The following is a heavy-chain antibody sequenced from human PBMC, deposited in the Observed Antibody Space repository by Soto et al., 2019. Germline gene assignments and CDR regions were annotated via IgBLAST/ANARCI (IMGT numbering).Heavy chain of an antibody. V-gene: IGHV3-23*01. Sequence: PGGSLRLSCAASGFTFSSYAMSWVRQAPGKGLEWVSAISGSGGSTYYADSVKGRFTISRDNSKSTLYLQMNSLRAEDTAVYYCAKAPKVGIDYYYYYMDVWGKGTTVTVSS. D-gene: IGHD1-26*01. CDR1: GFTFSSYA. J-gene: IGHJ6*03. CDR2: ISGSGGST. CDR3: AKAPKVGIDYYYYYMDV.